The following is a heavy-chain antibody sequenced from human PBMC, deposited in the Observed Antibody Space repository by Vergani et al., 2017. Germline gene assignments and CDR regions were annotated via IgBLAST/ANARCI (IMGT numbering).Heavy chain of an antibody. Sequence: QVQLVQSGAEVKKPGASVKVSCKASGYTFTGYYMHWVRQAPGQGLEWMGRIIPIFGTANYAQKFQGRVTITADESTSTAYMELSSLRSEDTAVYYCARESALQLGGLRDRYYFDYWGQGTLVTVSS. CDR2: IIPIFGTA. CDR1: GYTFTGYY. J-gene: IGHJ4*02. D-gene: IGHD1-1*01. CDR3: ARESALQLGGLRDRYYFDY. V-gene: IGHV1-69*13.